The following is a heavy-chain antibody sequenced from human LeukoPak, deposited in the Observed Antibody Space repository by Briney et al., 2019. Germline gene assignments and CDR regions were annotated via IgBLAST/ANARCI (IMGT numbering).Heavy chain of an antibody. CDR1: GFTFXSYA. Sequence: SLRLTCAXXGFTFXSYAMSWVRQAPGKGLEWVSAISGSGGSTYYADSVKGRFTISRDNSKNTLYLQMNSLRAEDTAVYYCAAAYSSGWYQFDYWGQGTLVTVSS. V-gene: IGHV3-23*01. CDR3: AAAYSSGWYQFDY. J-gene: IGHJ4*02. D-gene: IGHD6-19*01. CDR2: ISGSGGST.